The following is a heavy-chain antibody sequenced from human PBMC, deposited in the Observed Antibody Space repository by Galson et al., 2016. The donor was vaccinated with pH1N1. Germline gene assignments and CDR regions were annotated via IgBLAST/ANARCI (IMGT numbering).Heavy chain of an antibody. CDR2: ISAYTGNT. D-gene: IGHD2-2*01. J-gene: IGHJ4*02. V-gene: IGHV1-18*01. Sequence: QSGAEVKQPGSSVKVSCKASGYTFTSYGISWVRQAPGQGLEWMGWISAYTGNTNYAQKLQGRVTMTTDTSTSTAFMELRSLRSDDTAVYYCARVRYQLLPGHYWGQGTLVTVSS. CDR1: GYTFTSYG. CDR3: ARVRYQLLPGHY.